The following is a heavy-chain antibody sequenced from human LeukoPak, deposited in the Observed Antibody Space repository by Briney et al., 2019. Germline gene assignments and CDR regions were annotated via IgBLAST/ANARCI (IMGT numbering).Heavy chain of an antibody. V-gene: IGHV1-46*01. CDR3: ARDQEGFDY. J-gene: IGHJ4*02. CDR1: GYTFTSNF. Sequence: ASVKVSCKASGYTFTSNFIHWVRQAPGQGLEWMGMIYPRDGSTSYAQKFQGRVTVTRDTSTSTVHMELSGLRSEDTAVYYCARDQEGFDYWGQGTLVTVSS. CDR2: IYPRDGST.